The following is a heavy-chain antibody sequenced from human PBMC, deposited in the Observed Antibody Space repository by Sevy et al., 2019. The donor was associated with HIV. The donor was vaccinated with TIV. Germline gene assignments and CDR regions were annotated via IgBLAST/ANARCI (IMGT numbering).Heavy chain of an antibody. CDR3: ARDGLRVPWKYQNYYYYYGMDV. V-gene: IGHV3-30*04. CDR2: ISYDGSNK. CDR1: GFTFSSYA. J-gene: IGHJ6*02. D-gene: IGHD3-16*01. Sequence: GGSLRLSCAASGFTFSSYAMHWVRQAPGKGLEWVAVISYDGSNKFYADSVKGRFTISRENSKNTLYLQMNSVRAEDTAVYYCARDGLRVPWKYQNYYYYYGMDVWGQGTTVTVSS.